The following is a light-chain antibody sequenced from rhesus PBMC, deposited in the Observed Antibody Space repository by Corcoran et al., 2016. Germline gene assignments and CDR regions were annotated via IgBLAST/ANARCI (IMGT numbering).Light chain of an antibody. CDR1: RSVRSS. Sequence: EIVMTQSPTTLASSPGERASHSCRASRSVRSSVAWDQQKPGKAPELLIYGAFTRATGIPDTFTGRGSGTGFTFTMSGLVPGDFAVYYCQHYNDWISFGLGSKVDIK. J-gene: IGKJ2*01. CDR3: QHYNDWIS. V-gene: IGKV3-42*03. CDR2: GAF.